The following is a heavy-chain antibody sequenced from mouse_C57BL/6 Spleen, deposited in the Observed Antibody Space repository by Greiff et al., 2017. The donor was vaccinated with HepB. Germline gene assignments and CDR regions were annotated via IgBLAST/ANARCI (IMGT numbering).Heavy chain of an antibody. V-gene: IGHV1-72*01. CDR2: IDPNSGGT. CDR3: ARGRFVRLYVAMDY. Sequence: QVQLQQSGAELVKPGASVKLSCKASGYTFTSYWMHWVKQRPGRGLEWIGRIDPNSGGTKYNEKFKSKATLTVDKPSSTAYMQLSSLTSEDSAVYYYARGRFVRLYVAMDYWGQGTSVTVSS. J-gene: IGHJ4*01. D-gene: IGHD2-12*01. CDR1: GYTFTSYW.